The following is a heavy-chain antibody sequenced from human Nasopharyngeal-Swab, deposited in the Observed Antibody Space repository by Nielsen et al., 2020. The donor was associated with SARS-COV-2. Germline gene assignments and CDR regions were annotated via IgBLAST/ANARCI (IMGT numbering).Heavy chain of an antibody. D-gene: IGHD6-19*01. V-gene: IGHV1-3*01. J-gene: IGHJ6*02. CDR1: GYTFTSYA. CDR3: ARDGAAVAGTTSYYYYGMDV. CDR2: INAGNGNT. Sequence: ASVKVSCKASGYTFTSYAMHWVRQAPGQRLEWMGWINAGNGNTKYSQKFQGRVTITRDTSASTAYMELSSLRSEDTAVYYCARDGAAVAGTTSYYYYGMDVWGQGTTVTISS.